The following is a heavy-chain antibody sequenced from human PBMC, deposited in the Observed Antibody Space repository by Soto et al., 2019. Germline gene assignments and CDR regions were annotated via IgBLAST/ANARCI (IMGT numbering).Heavy chain of an antibody. CDR1: GFTFSSYA. CDR3: AKDQGRDGYSFSKDYYYYGMDV. J-gene: IGHJ6*02. Sequence: EVQLLESGGGLVQPGGSLRLSCAASGFTFSSYAMSWVRQAPGKGLEWVSAISGSGGSTYSADSVKGRFTISRDNSTNTLYLQMNSRRAENTAVYYCAKDQGRDGYSFSKDYYYYGMDVWGQGTTVTVSS. CDR2: ISGSGGST. V-gene: IGHV3-23*01. D-gene: IGHD4-4*01.